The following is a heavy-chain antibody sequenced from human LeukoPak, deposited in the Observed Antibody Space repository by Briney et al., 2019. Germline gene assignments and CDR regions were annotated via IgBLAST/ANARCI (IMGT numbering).Heavy chain of an antibody. D-gene: IGHD2-2*01. V-gene: IGHV3-7*03. CDR3: ARRLTQYDCFDP. J-gene: IGHJ5*02. CDR2: IKQDGSEK. Sequence: GGSLRLSCAASTFTFSNYWMSWVRQAPGKGLEWVANIKQDGSEKYYVDSVKGRFTISRDNAKTSLYLQMNSLRAEDTAVYYCARRLTQYDCFDPWGQGILVTVSS. CDR1: TFTFSNYW.